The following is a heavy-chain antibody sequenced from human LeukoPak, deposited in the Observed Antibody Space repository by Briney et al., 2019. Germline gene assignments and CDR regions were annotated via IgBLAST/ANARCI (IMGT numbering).Heavy chain of an antibody. Sequence: SETLSLTCTVSGGSISSSSYYWGWIRQPPGKGLEWTGSIYYSGSTYYNPSLKSRVTISVDTSKNQFSLKLSSVTAADTAVYYCARERQLQLSYYYYMDVWGKGTTVTVSS. CDR1: GGSISSSSYY. CDR2: IYYSGST. D-gene: IGHD2-2*01. J-gene: IGHJ6*03. V-gene: IGHV4-39*07. CDR3: ARERQLQLSYYYYMDV.